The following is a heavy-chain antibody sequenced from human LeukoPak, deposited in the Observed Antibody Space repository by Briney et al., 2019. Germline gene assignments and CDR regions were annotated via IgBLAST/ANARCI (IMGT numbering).Heavy chain of an antibody. CDR2: IYYSGRN. CDR3: ARLLKDDGSGFPHYFDY. Sequence: PSETLSLTCTVSGGSISSSNYFWGWIRQPPGKGLEWIATIYYSGRNYYNTSLKSRVAISADTSKTQFSLRVTSVTAADTAVYYCARLLKDDGSGFPHYFDYWGQGTLVTVSS. J-gene: IGHJ4*02. V-gene: IGHV4-39*01. D-gene: IGHD3-22*01. CDR1: GGSISSSNYF.